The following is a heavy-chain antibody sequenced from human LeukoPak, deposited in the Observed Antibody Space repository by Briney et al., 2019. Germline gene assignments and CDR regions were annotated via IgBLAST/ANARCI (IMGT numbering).Heavy chain of an antibody. V-gene: IGHV3-30*02. D-gene: IGHD3-3*01. Sequence: TGGSLRLSCAASGFTFSSYGMHWVRQAPGKGLEWVAFIRYDGSNKYYADSVKGRFTISRDNSKNTLYLQMNSLRVEDTAVYYCARESEISIFGVITGFDYWGQGTLVTVSS. CDR3: ARESEISIFGVITGFDY. CDR1: GFTFSSYG. J-gene: IGHJ4*02. CDR2: IRYDGSNK.